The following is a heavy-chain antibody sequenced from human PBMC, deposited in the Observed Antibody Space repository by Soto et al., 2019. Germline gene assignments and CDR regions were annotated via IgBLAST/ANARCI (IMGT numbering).Heavy chain of an antibody. CDR1: GGTFRTSA. CDR2: IMPVFPTP. D-gene: IGHD3-3*02. CDR3: ARDKDRQQLGGNYYYIMDV. Sequence: QVQLVQSGAEVKKPGSSVKVSCKTSGGTFRTSAISWVRQAPGQGLEWMGGIMPVFPTPDYAQKFQGRVTITADESTSTAYMERSSLLSEDTAVYYCARDKDRQQLGGNYYYIMDVWGQGTTVTVSS. V-gene: IGHV1-69*12. J-gene: IGHJ6*01.